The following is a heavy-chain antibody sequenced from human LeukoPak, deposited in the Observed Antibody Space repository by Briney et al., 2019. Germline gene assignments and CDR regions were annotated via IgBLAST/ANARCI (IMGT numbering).Heavy chain of an antibody. V-gene: IGHV3-11*04. Sequence: GGSLRLSCAASGFTFGDYYMNWIRQAPGKGLEWISYISSSGITIYSADSVAGRFTISRDNAKNTLYLQMNSLRAEDTAVYYCARDAFAAGYFDYWGQGTLVTVSS. D-gene: IGHD6-13*01. CDR1: GFTFGDYY. J-gene: IGHJ4*02. CDR3: ARDAFAAGYFDY. CDR2: ISSSGITI.